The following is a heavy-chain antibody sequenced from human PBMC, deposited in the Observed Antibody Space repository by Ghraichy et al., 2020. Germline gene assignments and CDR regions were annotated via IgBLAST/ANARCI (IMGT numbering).Heavy chain of an antibody. CDR2: INPSGGST. D-gene: IGHD2-2*01. CDR1: GYTFTSYY. CDR3: ARADIVIVPALNNYYYGMEV. V-gene: IGHV1-46*01. Sequence: ASVKVSCKASGYTFTSYYMHWVRQAPGQGLEWMGIINPSGGSTSYAQKFQGRVTMTRDTSTSTVYMELSSLRSEDTTVYYCARADIVIVPALNNYYYGMEVWGQGTTVTVSS. J-gene: IGHJ6*02.